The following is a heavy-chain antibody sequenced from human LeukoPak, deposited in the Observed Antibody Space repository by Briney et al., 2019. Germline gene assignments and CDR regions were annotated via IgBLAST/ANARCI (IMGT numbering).Heavy chain of an antibody. D-gene: IGHD5-24*01. CDR2: ISGSGGTT. V-gene: IGHV3-23*01. J-gene: IGHJ4*02. CDR3: ARGRNGYWYFDC. CDR1: ESSFSSYA. Sequence: PGGSLSLSCAASESSFSSYAMTWVRQAPGKGLEWVSAISGSGGTTYYADSVRGRFTISRDNSKNTLYLQMYGLRAEDTALYYWARGRNGYWYFDCGGQGTLATASA.